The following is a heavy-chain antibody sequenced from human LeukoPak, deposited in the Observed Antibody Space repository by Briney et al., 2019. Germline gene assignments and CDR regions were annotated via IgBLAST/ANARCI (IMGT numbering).Heavy chain of an antibody. D-gene: IGHD6-19*01. CDR3: ARGRNSGWYEFVGQFDY. J-gene: IGHJ4*02. CDR2: IYTGGST. V-gene: IGHV3-66*01. Sequence: GGSLRLSCAASGFIVSSNYMSWVRQAPGKGLEWVSVIYTGGSTHYADSVKGRFTISRDNSKNTLYLQMNSLRAEDTSVYYCARGRNSGWYEFVGQFDYWGQGTLATVSS. CDR1: GFIVSSNY.